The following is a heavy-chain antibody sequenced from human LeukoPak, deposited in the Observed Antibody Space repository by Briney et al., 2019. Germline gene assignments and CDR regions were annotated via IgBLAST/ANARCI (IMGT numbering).Heavy chain of an antibody. CDR1: GFSFGSYA. V-gene: IGHV3-23*01. J-gene: IGHJ4*02. CDR2: VSADGVV. CDR3: ARDRAYPRDQFDC. Sequence: GGSLRLSCTASGFSFGSYAMGWVRQAPGKGLEWVSTVSADGVVWYSDSVRDRSTISRDNSKNTVSLQMKSLRADDTAVYFCARDRAYPRDQFDCWGLGTLVTVSS. D-gene: IGHD2-2*01.